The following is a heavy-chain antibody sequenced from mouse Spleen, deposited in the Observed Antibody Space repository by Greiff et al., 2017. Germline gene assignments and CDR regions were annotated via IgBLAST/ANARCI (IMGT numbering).Heavy chain of an antibody. CDR1: GFTFSDYG. V-gene: IGHV1S34*01. D-gene: IGHD2-1*01. J-gene: IGHJ2*01. Sequence: VKPGGSLKLSCAASGFTFSDYGMHWVRQAPEKGLEWVAYISCYNGATSYNQKFKGKATFTVDTSSSTAYMQFNSLTSEDSAVYYCARDGNPFDYWGQGTTLTVSS. CDR3: ARDGNPFDY. CDR2: ISCYNGAT.